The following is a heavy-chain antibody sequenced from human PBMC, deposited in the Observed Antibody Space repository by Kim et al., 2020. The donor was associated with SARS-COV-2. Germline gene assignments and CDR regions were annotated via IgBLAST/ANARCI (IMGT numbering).Heavy chain of an antibody. CDR1: GFTFSSYE. Sequence: GGSLRLSCAASGFTFSSYEMNWVRQAPGKGLEWVSYISSSGSTIYYADSVKGRFTISRDNAKNSLYLQMNSLRAEDTAVYYCARERRELPPTPMNDYWGQGTLVTVSS. CDR3: ARERRELPPTPMNDY. CDR2: ISSSGSTI. D-gene: IGHD1-7*01. J-gene: IGHJ4*02. V-gene: IGHV3-48*03.